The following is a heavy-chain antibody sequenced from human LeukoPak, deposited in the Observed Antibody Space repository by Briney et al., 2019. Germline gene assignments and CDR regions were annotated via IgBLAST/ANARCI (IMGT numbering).Heavy chain of an antibody. CDR1: GFTFSNYA. CDR2: ISGSGGST. Sequence: GGSLRLSCAASGFTFSNYAMSWVRQAPGKGLEWVSAISGSGGSTYYADSVKGRFTISRDNSKNTLYLQMNSLRAEDTAVYYCAKDKGPIVVVPAAPGYWGQGTLVTVSS. V-gene: IGHV3-23*01. J-gene: IGHJ4*02. CDR3: AKDKGPIVVVPAAPGY. D-gene: IGHD2-2*01.